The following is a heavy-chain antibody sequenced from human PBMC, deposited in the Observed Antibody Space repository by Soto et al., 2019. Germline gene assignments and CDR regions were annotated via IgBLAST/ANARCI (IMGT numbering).Heavy chain of an antibody. Sequence: GGSLRLSCAASGFTFNAYAMSWVRQAPGKGLEWVAHISSSGFATNYADSVNGRITISRDNPKNTLYLQIHSLRVEDTAVYYCAKFLYQLQPLEFWGQGTLVTVSS. CDR1: GFTFNAYA. CDR2: ISSSGFAT. CDR3: AKFLYQLQPLEF. D-gene: IGHD3-16*01. V-gene: IGHV3-23*01. J-gene: IGHJ4*02.